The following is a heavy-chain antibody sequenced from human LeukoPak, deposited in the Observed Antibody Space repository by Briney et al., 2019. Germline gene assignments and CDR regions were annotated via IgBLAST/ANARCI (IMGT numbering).Heavy chain of an antibody. CDR2: ISSSGGTT. D-gene: IGHD7-27*01. J-gene: IGHJ3*02. CDR1: GFIFSSYW. CDR3: TRATSGAFDI. Sequence: GGSLRLSCAASGFIFSSYWMSWVRQAPGKGLEWVSVISSSGGTTYYADSVKGRFTISRDNAKNTLYLQMNSLSAEDTAVYYCTRATSGAFDIWGQGTMVTVSS. V-gene: IGHV3-23*01.